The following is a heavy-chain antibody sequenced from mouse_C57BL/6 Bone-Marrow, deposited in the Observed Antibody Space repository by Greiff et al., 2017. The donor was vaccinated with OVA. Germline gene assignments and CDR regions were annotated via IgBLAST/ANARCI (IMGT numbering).Heavy chain of an antibody. V-gene: IGHV1-64*01. CDR2: IHPNSGST. Sequence: VQLQQSGAELVKPGASVKLSCKASGYTFTSYWMHWVKQRPGQGLEWIGMIHPNSGSTNYNEKFKSKATLTVDKSSSTAYMQLSSLTSEDSAVYYCARGYYGSSSYYFDYWGQGTTLTVSS. CDR3: ARGYYGSSSYYFDY. J-gene: IGHJ2*01. D-gene: IGHD1-1*01. CDR1: GYTFTSYW.